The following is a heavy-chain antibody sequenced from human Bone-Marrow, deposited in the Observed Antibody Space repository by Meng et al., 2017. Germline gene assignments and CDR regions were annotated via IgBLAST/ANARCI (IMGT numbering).Heavy chain of an antibody. V-gene: IGHV3-66*02. CDR2: IYSGGST. Sequence: LSLTCAASGFTVSSNYMSWVRQAPGKGLEWVSVIYSGGSTYYADSVKGRFTISRDNSKNTLYLQMNSLRAEDTAVYYCARSLCTGYCSGGSCYSSCYYYYGMDVWGQGTTVTVSS. CDR1: GFTVSSNY. J-gene: IGHJ6*02. CDR3: ARSLCTGYCSGGSCYSSCYYYYGMDV. D-gene: IGHD2-15*01.